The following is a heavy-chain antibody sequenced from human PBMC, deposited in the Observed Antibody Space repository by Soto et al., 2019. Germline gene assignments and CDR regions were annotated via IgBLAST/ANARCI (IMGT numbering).Heavy chain of an antibody. CDR2: IWYDGSNK. J-gene: IGHJ4*02. CDR1: GFTFSSYG. Sequence: GGSLRLSCAASGFTFSSYGMHWVRQAPGKGLEWVAVIWYDGSNKYYADSVKGRFTISRDNSKNTLYLQMNSLRAEDTAVYYCAREGCLRGELTSYFDYWGQGTLVTVSS. CDR3: AREGCLRGELTSYFDY. D-gene: IGHD1-26*01. V-gene: IGHV3-33*01.